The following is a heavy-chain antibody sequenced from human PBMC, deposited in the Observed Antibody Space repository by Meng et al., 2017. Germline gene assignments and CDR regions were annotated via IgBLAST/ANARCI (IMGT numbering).Heavy chain of an antibody. D-gene: IGHD1-1*01. Sequence: GSLRLSCTVSGGSISSSTYYWGWIRQPPGKGRGWIGSIYYSGSTYYNPSLKSRVTVSVDTSKNQFSLKLDSVTAADTAVYYCARDPIRERPDYWGQGTLVTVSS. V-gene: IGHV4-39*07. J-gene: IGHJ4*02. CDR3: ARDPIRERPDY. CDR2: IYYSGST. CDR1: GGSISSSTYY.